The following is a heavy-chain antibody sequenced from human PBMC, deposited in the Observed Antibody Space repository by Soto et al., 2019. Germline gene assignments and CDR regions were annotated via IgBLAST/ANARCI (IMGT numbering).Heavy chain of an antibody. Sequence: QVQLVQSGAEVKKPGASVKVSCKAAGYTFTNYDINWVRQASGQGLEWMGWLTPNNGDTGIAQKFQGRLTMTRNPSISTAYMELSSLRSEDTAVYYCARENGGFDSWGQGSQVTVSS. V-gene: IGHV1-8*01. CDR3: ARENGGFDS. CDR1: GYTFTNYD. J-gene: IGHJ4*02. CDR2: LTPNNGDT. D-gene: IGHD4-17*01.